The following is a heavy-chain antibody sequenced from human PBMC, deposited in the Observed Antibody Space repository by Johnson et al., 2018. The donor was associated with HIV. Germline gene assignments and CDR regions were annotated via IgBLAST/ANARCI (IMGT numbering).Heavy chain of an antibody. Sequence: QVQLVESGGGVVQPGRSLRLSCAASGFTFSSYGMHWVRQAPGKGLEWVAVISYDGTIKYYADSVKGRFTISRDNSKNTLYLQMNSLRAEDTALYYCAREDTVTKGSAFDIWGQGTMVTVSS. CDR2: ISYDGTIK. CDR1: GFTFSSYG. CDR3: AREDTVTKGSAFDI. J-gene: IGHJ3*02. D-gene: IGHD4-17*01. V-gene: IGHV3-30*03.